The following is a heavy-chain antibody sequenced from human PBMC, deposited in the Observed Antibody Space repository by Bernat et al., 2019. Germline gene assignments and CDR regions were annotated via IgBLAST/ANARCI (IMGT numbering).Heavy chain of an antibody. CDR2: ISYDGSNK. Sequence: QVQLVESGGGVVQPGRSLRLSCAASGFTFSSYAMHWVLQAPGKGLEGVAVISYDGSNKYYANSVKGRFTISRDNSKNTLYLQMNSLRAEVTAVYYCASIAVARVDWDYWGQGTLVTVSS. J-gene: IGHJ4*02. V-gene: IGHV3-30*01. CDR3: ASIAVARVDWDY. D-gene: IGHD6-19*01. CDR1: GFTFSSYA.